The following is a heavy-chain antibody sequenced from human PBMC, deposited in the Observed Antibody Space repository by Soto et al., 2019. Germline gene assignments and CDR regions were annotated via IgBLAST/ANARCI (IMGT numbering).Heavy chain of an antibody. CDR1: GFSLSTTGVA. D-gene: IGHD3-16*02. Sequence: QITWKESGPSLVKLTQTLTLTCTSSGFSLSTTGVAVGWIRQPQGKAREWLALVYWDDDKRYRPCLTTRLTLTKDTAKNQVVLTTTNIDHVDTATYSRTHSGEHEHGRVSYSSSGIEYWGPGTLV. CDR3: THSGEHEHGRVSYSSSGIEY. J-gene: IGHJ4*02. V-gene: IGHV2-5*02. CDR2: VYWDDDK.